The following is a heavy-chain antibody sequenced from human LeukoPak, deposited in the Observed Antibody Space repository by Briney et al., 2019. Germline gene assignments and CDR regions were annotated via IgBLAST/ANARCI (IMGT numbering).Heavy chain of an antibody. CDR3: AKGFSYGPDY. J-gene: IGHJ4*02. Sequence: GGSLRLSCTASGFTFSDYVMNWVRQAPGKGLEWVSVISNADAYTSYTGSVKGRFTISRDSSKNTLYLQMNSLRAEDTAVYYCAKGFSYGPDYWGQGTLVTVSS. D-gene: IGHD5-18*01. CDR2: ISNADAYT. V-gene: IGHV3-23*01. CDR1: GFTFSDYV.